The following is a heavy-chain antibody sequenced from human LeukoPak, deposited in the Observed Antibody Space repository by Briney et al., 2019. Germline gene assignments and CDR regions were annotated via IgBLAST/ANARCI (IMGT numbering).Heavy chain of an antibody. Sequence: SETLSLTCAVYGGSFSGYYWSWIRQPPGKGLEWIGEISHSGSTNYNPSLKSRVTISVDTSKNQFSLKLSSVTAADTAVYYCARDWGSFDYWGQGTLVTVSS. CDR2: ISHSGST. V-gene: IGHV4-34*01. CDR3: ARDWGSFDY. CDR1: GGSFSGYY. J-gene: IGHJ4*02. D-gene: IGHD3-16*01.